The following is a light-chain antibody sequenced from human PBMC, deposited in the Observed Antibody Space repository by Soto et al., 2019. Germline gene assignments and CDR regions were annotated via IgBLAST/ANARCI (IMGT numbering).Light chain of an antibody. CDR2: DAS. Sequence: DIQMTQSPSTLSASVGDRVTITCRASESITNRLAWYQQKPGKAPKVLIYDASNLQSGVPSRFSGSGFGTEFILTISSLQPDDFATYSCQHYGGLWTFGQGTKVHIK. J-gene: IGKJ1*01. CDR3: QHYGGLWT. CDR1: ESITNR. V-gene: IGKV1-5*01.